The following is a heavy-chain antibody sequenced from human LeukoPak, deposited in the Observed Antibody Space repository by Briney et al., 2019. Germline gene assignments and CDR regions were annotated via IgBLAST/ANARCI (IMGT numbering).Heavy chain of an antibody. CDR2: ISAYNGNT. J-gene: IGHJ4*02. CDR1: GYTFTSYG. CDR3: ARSSSSWYEFDY. V-gene: IGHV1-18*01. D-gene: IGHD6-13*01. Sequence: ASVTVSCKASGYTFTSYGISWVRQAPGQGLAWMGWISAYNGNTNYAQKLQGRVTMTTDTSTSTAYMELRSLRSDDTAVYYCARSSSSWYEFDYWGQGTLVTVSS.